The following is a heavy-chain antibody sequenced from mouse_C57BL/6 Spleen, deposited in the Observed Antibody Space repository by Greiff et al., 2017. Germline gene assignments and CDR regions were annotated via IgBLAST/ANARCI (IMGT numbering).Heavy chain of an antibody. Sequence: VQLQQPGAELVKPGASVKLSCKASGYTFTSYWMHWVKQRPGQGLEWIGMIHPNSGSTNYNEKFKSKATLTVDKSSSTAYMQLSSLTSVDSAVYYCARPDGYSFDYWGQGTTLTVSS. V-gene: IGHV1-64*01. D-gene: IGHD2-3*01. J-gene: IGHJ2*01. CDR1: GYTFTSYW. CDR3: ARPDGYSFDY. CDR2: IHPNSGST.